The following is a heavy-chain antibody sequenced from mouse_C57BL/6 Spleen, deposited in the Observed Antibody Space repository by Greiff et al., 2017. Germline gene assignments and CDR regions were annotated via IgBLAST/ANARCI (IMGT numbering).Heavy chain of an antibody. D-gene: IGHD2-2*01. J-gene: IGHJ3*01. CDR2: INPYNGGT. CDR1: GYTFTDYY. Sequence: EVKLMESGPVLVKPGASVKMSCKASGYTFTDYYMNWVKQSHGKSLEWIVVINPYNGGTSYNQKFKGKATLTVDKSSSTAYLELNSLTSEDSAVYYCARGDGYDDWFAYWGQGTLVTVSA. V-gene: IGHV1-19*01. CDR3: ARGDGYDDWFAY.